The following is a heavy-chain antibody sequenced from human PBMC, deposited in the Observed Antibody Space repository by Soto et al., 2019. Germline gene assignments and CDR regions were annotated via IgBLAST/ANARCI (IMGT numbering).Heavy chain of an antibody. J-gene: IGHJ6*02. D-gene: IGHD2-2*01. V-gene: IGHV1-46*01. Sequence: GASVKVSCKASGYSVTSYYMHWVRQAPGQGLEWMGIINPNSGSTTYAQKFQGRVTMTRDTSTSTVYMELTSLTSGDTAVYYCARAGIAYCSGTTCYLYYYVMDVWGQGTTVTVSS. CDR3: ARAGIAYCSGTTCYLYYYVMDV. CDR1: GYSVTSYY. CDR2: INPNSGST.